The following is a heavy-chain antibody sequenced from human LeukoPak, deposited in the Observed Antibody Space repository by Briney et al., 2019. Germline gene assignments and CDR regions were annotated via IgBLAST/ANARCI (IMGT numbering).Heavy chain of an antibody. CDR1: GYTFTGYY. V-gene: IGHV1-2*02. D-gene: IGHD4-11*01. CDR2: INPNSGGT. CDR3: ARVRGFGNYVLGAFDI. J-gene: IGHJ3*02. Sequence: ASVKVSCKASGYTFTGYYMHWVRQAPGQGLEWMGWINPNSGGTNYARKFQGRVTMTRDTSISTAYMELSRLRSDDTAVYYCARVRGFGNYVLGAFDIWGQGTMVTVSS.